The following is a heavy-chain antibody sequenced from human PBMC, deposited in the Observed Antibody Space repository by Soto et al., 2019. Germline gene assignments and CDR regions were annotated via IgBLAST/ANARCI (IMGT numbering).Heavy chain of an antibody. D-gene: IGHD6-19*01. Sequence: QLQLQESGSGLVKPSQTLSLTCAVSGGSISSGGYSWSWIRQPPGKGLEWIGYIYNSGRTYYNQSLKSRVIISVDRSKNQFSLKLSSVTAADTAVDYCTGAGGLGGVAADYWGQGTLVAVSS. J-gene: IGHJ4*02. V-gene: IGHV4-30-2*01. CDR3: TGAGGLGGVAADY. CDR1: GGSISSGGYS. CDR2: IYNSGRT.